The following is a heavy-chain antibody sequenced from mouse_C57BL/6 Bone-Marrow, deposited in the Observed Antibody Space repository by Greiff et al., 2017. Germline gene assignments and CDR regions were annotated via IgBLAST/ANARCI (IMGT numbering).Heavy chain of an antibody. V-gene: IGHV1-5*01. CDR2: IYPGNSDT. CDR3: TRRGANWSSWFAY. CDR1: GYTFTSYW. J-gene: IGHJ3*01. D-gene: IGHD4-1*01. Sequence: DVQLQPSWTVLARPGASVKMSCKTSGYTFTSYWMHWVKQRPGPGLEWIGAIYPGNSDTSYNQKFKGKAKLTAVKSASTAYMELSSLTNEDSAVYYCTRRGANWSSWFAYWGQGTLVTVSA.